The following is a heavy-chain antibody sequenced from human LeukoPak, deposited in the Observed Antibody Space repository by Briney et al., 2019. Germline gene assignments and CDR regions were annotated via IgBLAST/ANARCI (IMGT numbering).Heavy chain of an antibody. CDR2: INHSGST. J-gene: IGHJ5*02. CDR1: GGSFSGYY. CDR3: ARWPPAIFGVENWFDP. V-gene: IGHV4-34*01. Sequence: SETLSLTCAVYGGSFSGYYWSWIRQPPGKGLEWIGEINHSGSTNYNPSLKSRVTISVDTSKNQFSLKLSSVTAADTAVYYCARWPPAIFGVENWFDPWGQGTLVTVSS. D-gene: IGHD3-3*01.